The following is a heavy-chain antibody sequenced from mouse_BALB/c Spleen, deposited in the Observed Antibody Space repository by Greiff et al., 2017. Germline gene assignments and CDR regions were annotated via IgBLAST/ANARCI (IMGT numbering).Heavy chain of an antibody. CDR1: GFTFTDYY. CDR2: IRNKANGYTT. D-gene: IGHD2-2*01. V-gene: IGHV7-3*02. Sequence: EVKLMESGGGLVQPGGSLRLSCATSGFTFTDYYMSWVRQPPGKALEWLGFIRNKANGYTTEYSASVKGRFTISRDNSQSILYLQMNTLRAEDSATYYCARDGYDGMFAYWGQGTLVTVSA. CDR3: ARDGYDGMFAY. J-gene: IGHJ3*01.